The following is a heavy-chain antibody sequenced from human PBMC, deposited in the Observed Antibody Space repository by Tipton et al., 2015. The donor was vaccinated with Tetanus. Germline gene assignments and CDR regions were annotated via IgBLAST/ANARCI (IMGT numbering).Heavy chain of an antibody. J-gene: IGHJ6*02. CDR3: ARDRGDYIYYGMDV. Sequence: QLVQSGAELKKPGASVKVSCKAFGYTFTAQYMYWVRQAPGQGLEWMGWIDPNSGDTKYAQKFQGRVTMTRDTSISTIHMGLSRLKSDDAAVYYCARDRGDYIYYGMDVWGQGTTVTVSS. CDR1: GYTFTAQY. CDR2: IDPNSGDT. V-gene: IGHV1-2*02. D-gene: IGHD3-22*01.